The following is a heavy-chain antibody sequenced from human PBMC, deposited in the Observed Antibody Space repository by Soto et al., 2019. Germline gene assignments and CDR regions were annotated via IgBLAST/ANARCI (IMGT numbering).Heavy chain of an antibody. CDR2: IYYSGST. V-gene: IGHV4-61*01. J-gene: IGHJ4*02. Sequence: SETLSLTCTVSGGSVSSGSYYWSWIRQPPGKGLEWIGYIYYSGSTNYNPSLKSRVTISVDTSKNQFSLKLSSVTAADTAVYYCAGGMGYDGPYYFDYWGQGTLVTVSS. CDR1: GGSVSSGSYY. D-gene: IGHD3-3*01. CDR3: AGGMGYDGPYYFDY.